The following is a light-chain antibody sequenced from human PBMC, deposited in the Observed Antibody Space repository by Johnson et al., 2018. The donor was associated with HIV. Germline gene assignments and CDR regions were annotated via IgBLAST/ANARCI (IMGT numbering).Light chain of an antibody. V-gene: IGLV1-51*01. CDR2: DNN. CDR3: GTWDSSLRVGV. J-gene: IGLJ1*01. CDR1: SSNIGNNF. Sequence: QSVLTQPPSVSAAPGQKVTISCSGSSSNIGNNFVSWYQQLPGRAPKLLIYDNNKLPSGIPDRFSGSKSGTSATLGITGLQPGDEADYYCGTWDSSLRVGVFGTGTKVTVL.